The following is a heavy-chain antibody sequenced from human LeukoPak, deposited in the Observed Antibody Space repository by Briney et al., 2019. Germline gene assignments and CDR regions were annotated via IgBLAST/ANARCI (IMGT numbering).Heavy chain of an antibody. J-gene: IGHJ4*02. D-gene: IGHD3-22*01. V-gene: IGHV3-21*01. CDR3: ARTITMIVPGFDY. CDR1: GFTFSSYS. Sequence: PGGSLRLSCAASGFTFSSYSMNWVRQAPGKGLEWVSSISSSSYIYYADSVKGRFTISRDNAKNSLYLQMNSLRAEDTAVYYCARTITMIVPGFDYWGQGTLVTVSS. CDR2: ISSSSYI.